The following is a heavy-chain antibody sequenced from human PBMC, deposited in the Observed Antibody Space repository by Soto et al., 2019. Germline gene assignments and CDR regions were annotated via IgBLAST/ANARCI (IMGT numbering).Heavy chain of an antibody. V-gene: IGHV3-66*01. CDR3: ARGDGDYGRRLDP. J-gene: IGHJ5*02. CDR2: IYDGGST. D-gene: IGHD4-17*01. CDR1: GFPVSTNY. Sequence: EVQLVESGGGLVQPGGPLRLSCAASGFPVSTNYVSWVRQAPGKGLEWVSIIYDGGSTYYADSVKGRFTITRDNFKNMLYLQMNSLRAEDTAVYYCARGDGDYGRRLDPWGQGTQVTVSS.